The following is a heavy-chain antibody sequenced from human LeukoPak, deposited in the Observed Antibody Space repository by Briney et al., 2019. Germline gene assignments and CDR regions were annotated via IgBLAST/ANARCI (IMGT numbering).Heavy chain of an antibody. V-gene: IGHV4-34*01. CDR1: GGSFSGYY. CDR2: INHSGST. J-gene: IGHJ4*02. Sequence: PSETLSLTCAVYGGSFSGYYWSWIRQPPGKGLEWIGEINHSGSTNYNPSLKSRVTISVDTSKNQFSLKLSSVTAADTAVYYCARVDPLYYFDYWGQGTLVTVSS. CDR3: ARVDPLYYFDY. D-gene: IGHD3/OR15-3a*01.